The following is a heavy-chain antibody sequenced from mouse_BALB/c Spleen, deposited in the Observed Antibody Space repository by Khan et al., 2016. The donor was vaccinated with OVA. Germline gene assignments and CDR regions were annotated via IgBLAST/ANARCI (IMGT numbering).Heavy chain of an antibody. CDR1: GYSITSGYV. CDR2: IRYSGST. V-gene: IGHV3-1*02. CDR3: ARTARIKY. D-gene: IGHD1-2*01. Sequence: EVKLLESGPGLVKPSQSLSLTCTVTGYSITSGYVWNWIRQFPGNNLEWMGYIRYSGSTNYNPSLKSRISITRDTSTNQFFLQLNSVTTEDTATYYCARTARIKYWGQGTTRTGSS. J-gene: IGHJ2*01.